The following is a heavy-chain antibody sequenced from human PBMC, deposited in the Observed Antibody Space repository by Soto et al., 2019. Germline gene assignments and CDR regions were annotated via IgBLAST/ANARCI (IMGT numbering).Heavy chain of an antibody. V-gene: IGHV5-10-1*01. CDR1: GYSFTSYW. J-gene: IGHJ6*02. Sequence: PGESRKISYKGSGYSFTSYWISWVRQMPGKGLEWMGRIDPSDSYTNYSPSFQGHVTISADKSISTAYLQWSSLKASDTAMYYCAASIAARPGYYYYGMDVWGQGTTVTVSS. CDR3: AASIAARPGYYYYGMDV. CDR2: IDPSDSYT. D-gene: IGHD6-6*01.